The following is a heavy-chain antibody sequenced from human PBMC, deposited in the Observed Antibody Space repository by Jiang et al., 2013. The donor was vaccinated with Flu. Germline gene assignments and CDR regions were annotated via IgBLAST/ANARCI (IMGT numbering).Heavy chain of an antibody. CDR3: ARHSGYCSSTSCYLNYYYGMDV. J-gene: IGHJ6*02. CDR2: IDPSDSYT. Sequence: LRISCKGSGYSFTSYWISWVRQMPGKGLEWMGRIDPSDSYTNYSPSFQGHVTISADKSISTAYLQWSSLKASDTAMYYCARHSGYCSSTSCYLNYYYGMDVWGQGTTVTVSS. D-gene: IGHD2-2*01. V-gene: IGHV5-10-1*01. CDR1: GYSFTSYW.